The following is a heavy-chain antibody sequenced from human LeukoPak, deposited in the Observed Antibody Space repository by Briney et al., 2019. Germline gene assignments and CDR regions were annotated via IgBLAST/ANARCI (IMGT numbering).Heavy chain of an antibody. Sequence: SETLSLTCAVYGGSFSGYYWSWIRQPPGKGQEWIGEINHSGSTNYNPSLKSRVTISVDTSKNQFSLKLSSVTAADTAVYYCARGYPILTGYYSYYYYGMDVWGQGTTVTVSS. CDR2: INHSGST. V-gene: IGHV4-34*01. CDR1: GGSFSGYY. CDR3: ARGYPILTGYYSYYYYGMDV. D-gene: IGHD3-9*01. J-gene: IGHJ6*02.